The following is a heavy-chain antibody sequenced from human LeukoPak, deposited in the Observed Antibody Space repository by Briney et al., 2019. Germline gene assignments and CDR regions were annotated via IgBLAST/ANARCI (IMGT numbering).Heavy chain of an antibody. J-gene: IGHJ6*03. D-gene: IGHD2-2*01. CDR1: GGSFSGYY. CDR2: IWHSGST. V-gene: IGHV4-34*01. Sequence: SETLSLTCAGYGGSFSGYYWSWIRQPPGKGLEWIGEIWHSGSTNYNPSLKSRVTISVDTSENQFSLKLSSVTAADTAVYYCARRGPLRYCSSATCDQYIDVWGKGTTVTVSS. CDR3: ARRGPLRYCSSATCDQYIDV.